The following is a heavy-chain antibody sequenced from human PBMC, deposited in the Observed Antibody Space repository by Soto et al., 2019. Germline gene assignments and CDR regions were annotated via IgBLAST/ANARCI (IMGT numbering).Heavy chain of an antibody. CDR1: GYTFPSYG. Sequence: ASVKVSCKASGYTFPSYGISWVRQAPGQGLEWMGWISAYNGNTNYAQKLQGRVTMTTDTSTSTAYMELRSLRSDDTAVYYCARDYGDYAPGWFDPWVQGTLVTVSS. D-gene: IGHD4-17*01. CDR3: ARDYGDYAPGWFDP. CDR2: ISAYNGNT. V-gene: IGHV1-18*01. J-gene: IGHJ5*02.